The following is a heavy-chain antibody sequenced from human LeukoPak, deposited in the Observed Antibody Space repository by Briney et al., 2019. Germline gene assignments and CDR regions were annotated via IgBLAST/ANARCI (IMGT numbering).Heavy chain of an antibody. CDR3: ATTTGGKNFDY. D-gene: IGHD1-1*01. CDR2: INKDGGEK. V-gene: IGHV3-7*03. J-gene: IGHJ4*02. CDR1: GFTFSSYW. Sequence: GGSLRPSCAASGFTFSSYWMSWVRQAPGKGLEWVANINKDGGEKYYVDSVKGRFTISRDNAKNSLYLQMNSLRVDDTAVYHCATTTGGKNFDYWGQGTLVTVSS.